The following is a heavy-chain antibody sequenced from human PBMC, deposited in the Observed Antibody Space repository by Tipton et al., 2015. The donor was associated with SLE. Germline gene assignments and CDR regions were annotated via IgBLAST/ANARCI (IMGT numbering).Heavy chain of an antibody. D-gene: IGHD3-16*02. Sequence: GLVKPSETLSLTCTVSGGSINSHYWSWIRQPPGKGLEWIGYIYYSGSTNYNPSLKSRVTISVDTSKNQFSLKLSSVTAADTAVYYCATSRSFDYWGQGTLVTVSS. CDR3: ATSRSFDY. CDR2: IYYSGST. J-gene: IGHJ4*02. V-gene: IGHV4-59*11. CDR1: GGSINSHY.